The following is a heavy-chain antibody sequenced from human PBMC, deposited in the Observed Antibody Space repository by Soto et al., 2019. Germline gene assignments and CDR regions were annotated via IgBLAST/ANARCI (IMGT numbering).Heavy chain of an antibody. Sequence: PSETLSLTCTVSGGSISSSSYYWGWIRQPPGKGLEWIGSIYYSGSTYYNPSLKSRVTISVDTSKNQFSLKLSSVTAADTAVYYCARRQGHLMYRPTSWFDPWGQGTLVTVSS. J-gene: IGHJ5*02. CDR1: GGSISSSSYY. CDR3: ARRQGHLMYRPTSWFDP. CDR2: IYYSGST. V-gene: IGHV4-39*01. D-gene: IGHD3-16*02.